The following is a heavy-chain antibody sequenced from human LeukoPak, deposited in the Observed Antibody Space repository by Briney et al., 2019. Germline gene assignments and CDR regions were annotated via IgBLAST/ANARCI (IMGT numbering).Heavy chain of an antibody. V-gene: IGHV4-4*07. CDR1: GGSISAYY. Sequence: PSETLSLTCTISGGSISAYYWSWIRQPAGKGLEWIGRIYPSGTTHYNPSLMSRVTTSSDSSKSQFSLNLNSVTAADTAVYFCARTSATGATFFDYWGQGTLVTVSS. D-gene: IGHD1-26*01. CDR3: ARTSATGATFFDY. J-gene: IGHJ4*02. CDR2: IYPSGTT.